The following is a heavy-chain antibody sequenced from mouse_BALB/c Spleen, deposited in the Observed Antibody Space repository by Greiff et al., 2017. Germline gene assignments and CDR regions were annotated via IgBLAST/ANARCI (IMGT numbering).Heavy chain of an antibody. CDR2: IDPANGNT. CDR1: GFNFKDYY. CDR3: ALYYGNLYYYAMDY. V-gene: IGHV14-3*02. Sequence: VQLQQSGAELVKPGASVKLSCTASGFNFKDYYMHWVKQRPEQGLEWIGRIDPANGNTKYDPKFQGKATITADTSSHTAYLQLSSLTSEDTAVYYCALYYGNLYYYAMDYWGQGTSVTVSS. D-gene: IGHD2-1*01. J-gene: IGHJ4*01.